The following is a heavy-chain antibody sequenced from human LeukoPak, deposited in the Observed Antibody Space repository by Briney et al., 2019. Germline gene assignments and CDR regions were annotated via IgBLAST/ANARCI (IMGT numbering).Heavy chain of an antibody. Sequence: GGSLRLSCAASGFTFSSYAMHWVRQAPGKGLEWVAVISYDGSNKYYADSVKSRFTISRDNSKNTLYLQMDSLRAEDTAVYYCARGSGRYWYFDLWGRGTLVTVSS. CDR3: ARGSGRYWYFDL. CDR2: ISYDGSNK. V-gene: IGHV3-30-3*01. CDR1: GFTFSSYA. D-gene: IGHD6-19*01. J-gene: IGHJ2*01.